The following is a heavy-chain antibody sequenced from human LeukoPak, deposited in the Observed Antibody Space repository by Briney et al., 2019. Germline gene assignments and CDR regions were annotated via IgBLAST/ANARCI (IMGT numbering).Heavy chain of an antibody. CDR2: ISYDGSNK. CDR3: ARESMGATAFDY. CDR1: GFTLSSYA. Sequence: GGSLRLSCAASGFTLSSYAMSWVRQAPGKGLEWVAVISYDGSNKYYADSVKGRFTISRDNSKNTLYLQMNSLRAEDTAVYYCARESMGATAFDYWGQGTLVTVSS. J-gene: IGHJ4*02. D-gene: IGHD1-26*01. V-gene: IGHV3-30-3*01.